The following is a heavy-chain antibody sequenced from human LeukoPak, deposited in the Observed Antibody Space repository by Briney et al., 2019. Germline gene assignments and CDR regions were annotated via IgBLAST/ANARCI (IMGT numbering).Heavy chain of an antibody. CDR3: ARVGLTNIVGAAYGMDV. CDR2: INPSGGST. CDR1: GYTFTSYY. J-gene: IGHJ6*02. Sequence: ASVKVSCKASGYTFTSYYMHWLRQAPGQGLEWMGIINPSGGSTSYAQKFQGRVTMTRDTSTSTVYMELSSLRSEDTAVYYCARVGLTNIVGAAYGMDVWGQGTTVTVSS. V-gene: IGHV1-46*01. D-gene: IGHD1-26*01.